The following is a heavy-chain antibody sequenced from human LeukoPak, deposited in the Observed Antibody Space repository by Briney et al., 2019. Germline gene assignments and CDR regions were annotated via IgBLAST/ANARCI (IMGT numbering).Heavy chain of an antibody. V-gene: IGHV4-34*01. CDR3: ARLPTH. D-gene: IGHD4-17*01. Sequence: SETLSLTCAAYGGSFSGYYWSWIRQPPGKGLEWIGEINHSGSTNYNPSLKSRVTISVDTSKNQFSLKLSSVTAADTAVYYCARLPTHWGQGTLVTVSS. CDR2: INHSGST. CDR1: GGSFSGYY. J-gene: IGHJ4*02.